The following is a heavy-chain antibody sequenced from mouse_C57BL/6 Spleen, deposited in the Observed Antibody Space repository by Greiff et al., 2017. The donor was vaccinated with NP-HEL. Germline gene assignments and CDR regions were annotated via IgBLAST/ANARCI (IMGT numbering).Heavy chain of an antibody. CDR3: AGGTVVSAENYFDY. J-gene: IGHJ2*01. D-gene: IGHD1-1*01. V-gene: IGHV1-59*01. CDR2: IDPSDSYT. Sequence: QVQLQQPGAELVRPGTSVKLSCKASGYTFTSYWMHWVKQRPGQGLEWIGVIDPSDSYTNYNQKFKGKATLTVDTSSSTAYMQLSSLTAEDSAVYDYAGGTVVSAENYFDYGGQGTTLTVSS. CDR1: GYTFTSYW.